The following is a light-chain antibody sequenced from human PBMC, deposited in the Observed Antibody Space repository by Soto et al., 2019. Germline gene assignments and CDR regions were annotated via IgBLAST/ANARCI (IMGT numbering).Light chain of an antibody. CDR2: WAS. CDR1: QSVLYSSNNKNY. V-gene: IGKV4-1*01. CDR3: QQYYRTPHGPT. Sequence: DIVMTQSPDSLAVSMGERATINCKSSQSVLYSSNNKNYLAWSQQKPGQPPKLLIYWASTRESGVNDRCSGSGSGTDFTLTISSLQDDDVAFYYGQQYYRTPHGPTFGQGPKLEIK. J-gene: IGKJ2*01.